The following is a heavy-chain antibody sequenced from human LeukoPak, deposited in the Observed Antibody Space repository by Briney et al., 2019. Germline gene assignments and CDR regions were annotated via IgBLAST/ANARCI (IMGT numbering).Heavy chain of an antibody. CDR3: ARLGYSGSYYERTFDI. Sequence: SETLSLTCTVSGGSINSSGYYWGWIRQPPGKGLEWIGTMYYSGSTSHNPSLKSRVTISVDTSKNQFSLKLSSVTAADTAVYYYARLGYSGSYYERTFDIWGQGTMVTVSS. CDR1: GGSINSSGYY. D-gene: IGHD1-26*01. V-gene: IGHV4-39*01. J-gene: IGHJ3*02. CDR2: MYYSGST.